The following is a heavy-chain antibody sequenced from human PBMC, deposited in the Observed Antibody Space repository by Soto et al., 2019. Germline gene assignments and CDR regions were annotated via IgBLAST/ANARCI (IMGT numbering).Heavy chain of an antibody. CDR3: AHRVPYSPYRGVGWFDT. Sequence: QITLKESGPTLVEPTQTLTLTCSFSGFSLSTSGVGVGWLRQAPGKALECLGIIYWDNDRRYNPSLKKRLTLTKDTSKNQGIPTMTYMEPVDTAAYYCAHRVPYSPYRGVGWFDTWGQGTLVTVS. J-gene: IGHJ5*02. CDR1: GFSLSTSGVG. CDR2: IYWDNDR. V-gene: IGHV2-5*02. D-gene: IGHD2-21*01.